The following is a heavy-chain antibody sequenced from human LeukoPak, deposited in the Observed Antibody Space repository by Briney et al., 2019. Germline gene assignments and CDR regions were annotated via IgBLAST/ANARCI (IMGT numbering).Heavy chain of an antibody. Sequence: PAETLSLTCTVSGGSLRRSSYYWGWIRQPPGKGLEWIGSIYYRGSTYYNPSLKSRDTISVDTSKNQFSLKLSSVTAAATAVYYCASWGYSGSYYGDYWGQGTLVTVSS. D-gene: IGHD1-26*01. V-gene: IGHV4-39*07. J-gene: IGHJ4*02. CDR3: ASWGYSGSYYGDY. CDR2: IYYRGST. CDR1: GGSLRRSSYY.